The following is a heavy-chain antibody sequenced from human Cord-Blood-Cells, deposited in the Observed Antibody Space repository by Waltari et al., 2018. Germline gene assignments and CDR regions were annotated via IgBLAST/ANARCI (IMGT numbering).Heavy chain of an antibody. CDR2: INHSGST. CDR3: ARNLLGISDY. CDR1: GGSFSGYY. V-gene: IGHV4-34*01. D-gene: IGHD7-27*01. J-gene: IGHJ4*02. Sequence: QVQLQQWGAGLLKPSETLSLTCAVYGGSFSGYYWSWIRQPPGKGLEWIGEINHSGSTNYNPSLKSRVTISVDTSKNQFSLKLSSVTAADTAVYYCARNLLGISDYWGQGTLVTVSS.